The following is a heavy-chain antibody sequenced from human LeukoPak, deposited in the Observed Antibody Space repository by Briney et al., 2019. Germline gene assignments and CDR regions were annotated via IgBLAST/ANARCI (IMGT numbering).Heavy chain of an antibody. Sequence: PSETLSLTCTVPGRSISSYYCGWSRQPAGKGLEWIGRIYTSGSTNYNPSLKSRVTMSVDTSKNQFSLKLSSVTAADTAVYYCARGDYGDNGDYWGQGTLVTVSS. D-gene: IGHD4-17*01. V-gene: IGHV4-4*07. CDR2: IYTSGST. CDR1: GRSISSYY. CDR3: ARGDYGDNGDY. J-gene: IGHJ4*02.